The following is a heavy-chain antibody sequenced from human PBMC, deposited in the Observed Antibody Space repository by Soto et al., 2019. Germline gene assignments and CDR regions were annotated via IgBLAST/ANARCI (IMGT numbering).Heavy chain of an antibody. CDR1: GGTFSSSA. CDR3: ARDKDRLQLGGNYYYILDV. J-gene: IGHJ6*02. D-gene: IGHD5-12*01. Sequence: QVQLEQSGAEVQKPGSSVKVSCKASGGTFSSSAFSWVRQAPGQGFEWMGGIMPVFPTPDYAQKFQDRVTITADASTSTTNMELSGLRSEDTAIYYCARDKDRLQLGGNYYYILDVWGQGTTVIVSS. V-gene: IGHV1-69*12. CDR2: IMPVFPTP.